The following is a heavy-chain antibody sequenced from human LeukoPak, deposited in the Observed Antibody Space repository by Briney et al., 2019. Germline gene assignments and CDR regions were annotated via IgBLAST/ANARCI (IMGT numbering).Heavy chain of an antibody. Sequence: GGSLRPSCAASGFTFSNYGIHWVRQAPGKGLEWVAIISYDGNSKYYADSVKGRFTISRDNSKNTLYLQMNSLRAEDTAMYYCAKDTGYNYGAFDYWGQGTLVTVSS. CDR1: GFTFSNYG. CDR3: AKDTGYNYGAFDY. CDR2: ISYDGNSK. J-gene: IGHJ4*02. V-gene: IGHV3-30*18. D-gene: IGHD5-18*01.